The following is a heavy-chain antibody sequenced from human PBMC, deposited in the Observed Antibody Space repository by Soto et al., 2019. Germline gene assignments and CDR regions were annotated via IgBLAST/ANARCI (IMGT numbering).Heavy chain of an antibody. V-gene: IGHV4-31*03. CDR3: ARAPGGDYVWWFGP. CDR1: GGSISSGGYY. Sequence: PSETLSLTCTVSGGSISSGGYYWSWIRQHPGKGLEWIGYIYYSGSTYYNPSLKSRVTISVDTSKNQFSLKLSSVTAADTAVYYCARAPGGDYVWWFGPWGQGTLGTVSS. CDR2: IYYSGST. J-gene: IGHJ5*02. D-gene: IGHD3-16*01.